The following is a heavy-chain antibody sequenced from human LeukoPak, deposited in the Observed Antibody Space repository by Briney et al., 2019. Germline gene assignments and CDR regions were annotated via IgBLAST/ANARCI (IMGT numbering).Heavy chain of an antibody. V-gene: IGHV3-21*01. CDR3: AKREDTAIDY. D-gene: IGHD5-18*01. Sequence: PGGSLRLSCAASGFTFSSYSMNWVRQAPGKGLEWVSSISSSSSYIYYADSVKGRFTISRDNSKNTLYLQMNSLRAEDTAVYYCAKREDTAIDYWGQGTLVTVSS. CDR2: ISSSSSYI. CDR1: GFTFSSYS. J-gene: IGHJ4*02.